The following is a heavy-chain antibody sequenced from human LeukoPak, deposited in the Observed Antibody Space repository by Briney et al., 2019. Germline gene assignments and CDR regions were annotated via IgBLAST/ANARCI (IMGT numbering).Heavy chain of an antibody. CDR1: GFTVSSNY. CDR3: ARARSLSGRPPNHFDY. J-gene: IGHJ4*02. V-gene: IGHV3-53*01. CDR2: IYNGGHT. Sequence: GGSLRLSYIASGFTVSSNYMTWVRQAPGKGLQRVSIIYNGGHTYYADSVKGRFTISRDNSKNTVYLQMHSLRAEDTAVYFCARARSLSGRPPNHFDYWGQGTLVTVPS.